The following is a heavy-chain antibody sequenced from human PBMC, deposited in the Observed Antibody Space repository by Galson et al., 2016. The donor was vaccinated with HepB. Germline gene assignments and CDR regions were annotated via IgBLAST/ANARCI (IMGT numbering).Heavy chain of an antibody. V-gene: IGHV3-30*18. Sequence: SLRLSCAASGFTFSSYGMHWVRQAPGKGLEWVAVISYDGSNKYYADSVKGRFTISRDNSKNTLYLQMNSLRAEDTAVYYCAKDRDNRVLRYFDWLFTTPFDYWRQGTLVTVSS. D-gene: IGHD3-9*01. CDR1: GFTFSSYG. CDR3: AKDRDNRVLRYFDWLFTTPFDY. J-gene: IGHJ4*02. CDR2: ISYDGSNK.